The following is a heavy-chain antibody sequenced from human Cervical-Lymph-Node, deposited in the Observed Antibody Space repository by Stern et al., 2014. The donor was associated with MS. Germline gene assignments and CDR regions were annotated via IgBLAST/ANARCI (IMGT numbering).Heavy chain of an antibody. CDR2: IWHDGSEK. Sequence: VQLVESGGGLVPPGSSLRLSCVASGLTFSVYGMHWVRPAPGKGLEWVAVIWHDGSEKHYADSVKGRFTVSRDNSQKKLYVQMNALRVDDAATYFCATTMGLDEVDYWGQGTLVTVSS. D-gene: IGHD2-8*01. CDR1: GLTFSVYG. CDR3: ATTMGLDEVDY. J-gene: IGHJ4*02. V-gene: IGHV3-33*03.